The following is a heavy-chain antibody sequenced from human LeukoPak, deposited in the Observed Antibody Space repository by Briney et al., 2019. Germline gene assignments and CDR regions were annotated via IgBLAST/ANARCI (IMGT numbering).Heavy chain of an antibody. J-gene: IGHJ5*02. Sequence: GGSLRLSCAASGFTFSSCAMSWVRQAPGKGLEWVSAISGNGGSTYYADSVKGRFTISRDNSKNTLYLQMNSLRAEDTAVYYCAKDRTGTTSAWFDPWGQGTLVTVSS. D-gene: IGHD1-7*01. CDR1: GFTFSSCA. V-gene: IGHV3-23*01. CDR2: ISGNGGST. CDR3: AKDRTGTTSAWFDP.